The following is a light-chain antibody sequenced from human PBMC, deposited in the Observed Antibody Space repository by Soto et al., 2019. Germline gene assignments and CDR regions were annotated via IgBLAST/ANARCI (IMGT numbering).Light chain of an antibody. Sequence: EIVLTQSPATLSLSPGERATLSCRASQSVSSNYLAWYQQKPGQAPRPLIYGASSRATGIPDRFSGSGAGTDFTLTISRLESEDFAVYYCQKYGSSPWTFGQETEV. V-gene: IGKV3-20*01. CDR2: GAS. CDR3: QKYGSSPWT. J-gene: IGKJ1*01. CDR1: QSVSSNY.